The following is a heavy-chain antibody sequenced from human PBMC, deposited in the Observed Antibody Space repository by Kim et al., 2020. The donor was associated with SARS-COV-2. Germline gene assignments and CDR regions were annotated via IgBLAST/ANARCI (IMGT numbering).Heavy chain of an antibody. Sequence: GGSLRLSCAASGFTFSTYPMTWVRQAPGQGLEWVATIVAHGSSTYYADSVKGRFTISRDNSKNTLYLQMNGLRAGDTAVYYCARKMVSSSWSQFDYWGQG. D-gene: IGHD6-13*01. J-gene: IGHJ4*02. V-gene: IGHV3-23*01. CDR1: GFTFSTYP. CDR2: IVAHGSST. CDR3: ARKMVSSSWSQFDY.